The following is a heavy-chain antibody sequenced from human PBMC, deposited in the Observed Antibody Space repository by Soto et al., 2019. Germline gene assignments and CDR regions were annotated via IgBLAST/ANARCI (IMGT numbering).Heavy chain of an antibody. D-gene: IGHD6-19*01. V-gene: IGHV3-30*04. CDR1: GFTFSSYA. J-gene: IGHJ4*02. Sequence: QVQLVESGGGVVQPGRSLRLSCAASGFTFSSYAMHWVRQAPGKGLEWVAIIWYDGSNKNYADSVKGRFTISRDNSKNTLYLQMNSLTPEDTAVYYCAKDASGSFTYDYLGQGTLVTVSS. CDR2: IWYDGSNK. CDR3: AKDASGSFTYDY.